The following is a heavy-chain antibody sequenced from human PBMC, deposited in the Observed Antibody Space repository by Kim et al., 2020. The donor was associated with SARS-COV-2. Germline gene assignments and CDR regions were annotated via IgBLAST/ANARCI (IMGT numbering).Heavy chain of an antibody. J-gene: IGHJ4*02. CDR2: INHSGST. Sequence: SETLSLTCAVYGGSFSGYYWSWIRQSPGKGLEWIGEINHSGSTTYNPSLKSRIIISVDTSKNQSSLKLNSLAAADTAVYYCARGRGAAAGTADYWGQGTL. D-gene: IGHD6-13*01. V-gene: IGHV4-34*01. CDR1: GGSFSGYY. CDR3: ARGRGAAAGTADY.